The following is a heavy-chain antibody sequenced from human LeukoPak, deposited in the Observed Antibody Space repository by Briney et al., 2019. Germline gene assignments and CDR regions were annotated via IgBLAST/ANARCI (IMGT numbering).Heavy chain of an antibody. Sequence: SETLSLTCTVSGGSISSYYWSWIRQPPGKGLEWIGYMFYSGSTNYNPSLKSRVTISVDTSKNQFSLKLSSVTAADTAVYYCARTMKGDFWSDYSYYSYYYMDVWGKGTTVTVSS. V-gene: IGHV4-59*01. J-gene: IGHJ6*03. CDR1: GGSISSYY. CDR2: MFYSGST. CDR3: ARTMKGDFWSDYSYYSYYYMDV. D-gene: IGHD3-3*01.